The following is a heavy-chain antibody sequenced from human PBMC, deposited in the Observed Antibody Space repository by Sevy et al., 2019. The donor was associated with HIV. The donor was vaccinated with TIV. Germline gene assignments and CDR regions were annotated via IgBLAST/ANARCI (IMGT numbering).Heavy chain of an antibody. D-gene: IGHD3-10*01. V-gene: IGHV4-39*01. CDR3: ATRGAGYFDY. CDR2: IYYSGST. CDR1: GGSISSSSYY. Sequence: SETLSLTCTVSGGSISSSSYYWGWIRQPPGKGVERIGSIYYSGSTYYNPSLKSRVTISVDTSKNQFSLKLSSVTAADTAVYYCATRGAGYFDYWGQGTLVTVSS. J-gene: IGHJ4*02.